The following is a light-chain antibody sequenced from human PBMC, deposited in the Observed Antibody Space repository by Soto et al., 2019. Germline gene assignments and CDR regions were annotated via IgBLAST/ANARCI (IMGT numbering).Light chain of an antibody. CDR1: WPVVMQY. Sequence: MTQSPGTLSLSPGERATLSCRASWPVVMQYIAWYHQKPGQAPRLLMHDTVSRATGIPARFSGSGSGTDFSLTISSLQSEDFSVYYCQHYNYWPSKTFGQGTKVDIK. V-gene: IGKV3D-15*01. CDR3: QHYNYWPSKT. CDR2: DTV. J-gene: IGKJ1*01.